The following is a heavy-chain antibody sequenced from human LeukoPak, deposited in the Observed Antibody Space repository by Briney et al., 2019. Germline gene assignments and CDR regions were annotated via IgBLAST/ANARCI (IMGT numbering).Heavy chain of an antibody. CDR3: ARCDWQAPFDY. V-gene: IGHV3-53*01. D-gene: IGHD2-21*02. J-gene: IGHJ4*02. Sequence: GGSLRLSCAASGFNVGSKYMSWVRQTPGKRLEWVSVIYTAGSAYYADSVRGRFSISIDTSKNTLSLQMNCLRAEDTAVYYCARCDWQAPFDYRGQGTLVTVSS. CDR1: GFNVGSKY. CDR2: IYTAGSA.